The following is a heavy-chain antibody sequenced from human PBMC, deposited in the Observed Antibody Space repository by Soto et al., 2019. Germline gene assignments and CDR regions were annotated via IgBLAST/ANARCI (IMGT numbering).Heavy chain of an antibody. V-gene: IGHV3-33*06. J-gene: IGHJ6*02. CDR2: IWNDGSNK. Sequence: GGSLRLSCAASGFTFSSCGMHWVRQAPGKGLEWVSVIWNDGSNKYYADSVKGRFTISRDNSKNTLYLQMNSLRAEDTAVYYCAKGVSVGLSGYYGMDVWGQGTTVTVSS. CDR3: AKGVSVGLSGYYGMDV. CDR1: GFTFSSCG. D-gene: IGHD3-16*02.